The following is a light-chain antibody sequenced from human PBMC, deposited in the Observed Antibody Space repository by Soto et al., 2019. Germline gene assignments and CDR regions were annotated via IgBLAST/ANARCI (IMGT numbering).Light chain of an antibody. V-gene: IGKV3-20*01. CDR2: GAS. CDR1: QSVSSSY. CDR3: QQYGSSPPWT. Sequence: EIVLTQSPGTLSLSPGERATLSCRASQSVSSSYLAWYQQKPGQAPRLLIYGASSRATGIPDRFSGSGSGTDFTRTISRLEPEDFAVYYCQQYGSSPPWTFGQGTKVEIK. J-gene: IGKJ1*01.